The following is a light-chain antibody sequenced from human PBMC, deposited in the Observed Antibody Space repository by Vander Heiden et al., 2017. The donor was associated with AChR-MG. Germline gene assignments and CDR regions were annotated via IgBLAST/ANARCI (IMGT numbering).Light chain of an antibody. CDR2: GNT. CDR3: QSYDSSLSAVL. Sequence: QSVLTLPPSVSGAPGQRVTISCTGSSSNIGAGYDVHWYQQLPGTAPKLLIYGNTNRPSGVPDRFSGSKSGTSASLAITGLQAEDEADYYCQSYDSSLSAVLFGGGTKLTVL. CDR1: SSNIGAGYD. V-gene: IGLV1-40*01. J-gene: IGLJ2*01.